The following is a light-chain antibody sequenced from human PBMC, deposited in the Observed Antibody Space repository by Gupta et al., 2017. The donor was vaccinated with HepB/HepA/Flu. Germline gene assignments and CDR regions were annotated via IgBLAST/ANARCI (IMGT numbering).Light chain of an antibody. Sequence: EIVLTQSPGTLSLSPGERATLSCRASQSVSSSYLAWYQQKPGQAPRLLIYGASSRATGIPDTFSGSGSGTDFTLTISRLEPEDFAVYYCQQDGNSPITFGHGTKVDIK. CDR2: GAS. CDR1: QSVSSSY. J-gene: IGKJ3*01. V-gene: IGKV3-20*01. CDR3: QQDGNSPIT.